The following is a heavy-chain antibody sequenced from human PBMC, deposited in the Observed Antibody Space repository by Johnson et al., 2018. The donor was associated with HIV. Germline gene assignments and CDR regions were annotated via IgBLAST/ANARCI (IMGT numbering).Heavy chain of an antibody. J-gene: IGHJ3*02. V-gene: IGHV3-13*01. CDR2: IGTAGDT. CDR3: ARSSSTAAPGRDAFDI. Sequence: VQVVESGGGLVQPGGSLRLSCAASGFTFSSYDMHWVRQATGKGLEWVSAIGTAGDTYYPGSVKGRFTISSENAKTSLYLQMNSLRAGDTAVYYCARSSSTAAPGRDAFDIWGQGTMVTVSS. CDR1: GFTFSSYD. D-gene: IGHD6-13*01.